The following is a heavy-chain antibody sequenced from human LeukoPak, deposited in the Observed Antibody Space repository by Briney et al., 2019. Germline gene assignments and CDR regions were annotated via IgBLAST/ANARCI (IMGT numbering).Heavy chain of an antibody. D-gene: IGHD2-15*01. CDR1: GYSFTSYW. J-gene: IGHJ4*02. CDR3: ARLQASGRWSLFDY. Sequence: NHGESLKISCKGSGYSFTSYWIGWVRQMPGKGLEWMGIIYPGNSDTKYSPSLQGQVTISVDKSISTAYLQWSSLKASDTAMYYCARLQASGRWSLFDYWGQGTLVTVSS. V-gene: IGHV5-51*01. CDR2: IYPGNSDT.